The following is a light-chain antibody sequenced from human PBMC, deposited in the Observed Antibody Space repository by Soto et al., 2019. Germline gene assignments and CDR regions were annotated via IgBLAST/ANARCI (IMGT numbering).Light chain of an antibody. CDR2: GNS. CDR1: SSNIGAGYD. CDR3: QSYDSSLSGRV. V-gene: IGLV1-40*01. J-gene: IGLJ1*01. Sequence: QPVLTQPPSVSGAPGQRVTISCTGSSSNIGAGYDVHWYQQLPGTAPKLLIYGNSNRPSGVPDRFSGSKSGTSASLAINGLQAEDEADYCCQSYDSSLSGRVFGTGTKLTVL.